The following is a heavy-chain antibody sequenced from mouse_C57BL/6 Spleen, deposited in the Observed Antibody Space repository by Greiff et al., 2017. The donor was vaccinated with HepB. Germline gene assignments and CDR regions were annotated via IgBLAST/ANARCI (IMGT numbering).Heavy chain of an antibody. CDR2: IYPGSGST. D-gene: IGHD1-1*01. CDR1: GYTFTSYW. V-gene: IGHV1-55*01. J-gene: IGHJ3*01. CDR3: ERSYFGGSSYRAWFAY. Sequence: QVQLKQSGAELVKPGASVKMSCTASGYTFTSYWITWVKQRPGQGLEWIGDIYPGSGSTNYNENFNSKATLTVDTSSSTAYMELSSLKSEDSAVYSWERSYFGGSSYRAWFAYWGQGTLVTVSA.